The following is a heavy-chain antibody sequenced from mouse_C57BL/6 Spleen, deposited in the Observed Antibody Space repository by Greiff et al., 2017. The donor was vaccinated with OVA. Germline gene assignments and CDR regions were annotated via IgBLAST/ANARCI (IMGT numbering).Heavy chain of an antibody. CDR3: AREGIYYDYDGPWFAY. CDR1: GYAFSSSW. D-gene: IGHD2-4*01. CDR2: IYPGDGDT. V-gene: IGHV1-82*01. J-gene: IGHJ3*01. Sequence: QVQLQQSGPELVKPGASVKISCKASGYAFSSSWMNWVKQRPGKGLEWIGRIYPGDGDTNYNGKFKGKATLTADKSSSTAYMQLSSLTSEDSAVYFCAREGIYYDYDGPWFAYWGQGTLVTVSA.